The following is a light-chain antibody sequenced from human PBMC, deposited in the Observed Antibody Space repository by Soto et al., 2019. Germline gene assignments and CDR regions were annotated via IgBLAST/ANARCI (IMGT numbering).Light chain of an antibody. CDR3: QQYGSSPIT. CDR2: GAS. V-gene: IGKV3-20*01. Sequence: EIVMTQSPGTLSLSPGEGATLSCRASRSINSNFLAWYQQKPGQAPSLLTYGASSRATDVPDRFSASGSGTDFALTISRLEPEDFALYYCQQYGSSPITFGQGTKVDIK. J-gene: IGKJ1*01. CDR1: RSINSNF.